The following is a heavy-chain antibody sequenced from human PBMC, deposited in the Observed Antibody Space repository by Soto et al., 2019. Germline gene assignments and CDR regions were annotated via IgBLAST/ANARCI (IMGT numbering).Heavy chain of an antibody. J-gene: IGHJ4*02. D-gene: IGHD6-19*01. CDR2: IYYSGST. V-gene: IGHV4-31*03. CDR3: ARDSRYSSGWYGGFDY. Sequence: SETLSLTCTVSGGSVSSGGYYWSWIRQHPGKGLEWIGYIYYSGSTYYNPSLKSRVTISVDTSKNQFSLKLSSVTAADTAVYYCARDSRYSSGWYGGFDYWGQGTLVTVSS. CDR1: GGSVSSGGYY.